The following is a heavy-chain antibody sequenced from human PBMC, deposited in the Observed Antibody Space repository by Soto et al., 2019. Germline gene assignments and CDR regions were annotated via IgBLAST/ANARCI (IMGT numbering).Heavy chain of an antibody. CDR2: ISGSGGST. D-gene: IGHD3-16*01. V-gene: IGHV3-23*01. CDR1: GFTFSTYA. Sequence: GGSLRLSCAASGFTFSTYAMSWVRQAPGQGLEWVSAISGSGGSTYYADSVKGRFSISRDNSKNTLYLQMNSLRPDDTAVYYCAKAQGTVWEVYWGSWGQGTLVTVSS. CDR3: AKAQGTVWEVYWGS. J-gene: IGHJ5*02.